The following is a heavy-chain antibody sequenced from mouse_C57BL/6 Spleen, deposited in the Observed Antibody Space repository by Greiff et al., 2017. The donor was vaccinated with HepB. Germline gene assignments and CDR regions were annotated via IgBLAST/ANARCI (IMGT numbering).Heavy chain of an antibody. J-gene: IGHJ2*01. CDR2: ISYDGSN. D-gene: IGHD1-1*01. Sequence: EVQLQQSGPGLVKPSQSLSLTCSVTGYSITSGYYWNWIRQFPGNKLEWMGYISYDGSNNYNPSLKNRISITRDTSKNQFFLKLNSVTTEDTATYYCARFTTVVGYYFDYWGQGTTLTVSS. CDR1: GYSITSGYY. CDR3: ARFTTVVGYYFDY. V-gene: IGHV3-6*01.